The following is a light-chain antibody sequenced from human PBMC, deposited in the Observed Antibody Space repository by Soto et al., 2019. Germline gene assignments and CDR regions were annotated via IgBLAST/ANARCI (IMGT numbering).Light chain of an antibody. CDR1: QSISSY. J-gene: IGKJ5*01. CDR3: QQYDSLPLT. CDR2: DVS. V-gene: IGKV1-33*01. Sequence: DIQMTQSPSSLSASVVDRVTITCRASQSISSYLNWYQQKPGKAPKLLIFDVSNLQTGVPSRFSGGGSGTDFALTISSLEPEDIATYYCQQYDSLPLTFGQGTRLEIK.